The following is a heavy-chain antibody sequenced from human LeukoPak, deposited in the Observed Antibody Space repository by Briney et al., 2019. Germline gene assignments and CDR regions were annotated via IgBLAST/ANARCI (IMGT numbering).Heavy chain of an antibody. CDR3: ARTRIRGAMVMNYYYYMDV. CDR1: GFTFRRDG. CDR2: NYSGGST. Sequence: PGGSLRLSCAAPGFTFRRDGMRSVRQAPGKGLGWVSVNYSGGSTYYADSVKGRFTISRDNSKNTLYLQMNSLRAEDTAVYYCARTRIRGAMVMNYYYYMDVWGKGTTVTISS. D-gene: IGHD5-18*01. V-gene: IGHV3-66*01. J-gene: IGHJ6*03.